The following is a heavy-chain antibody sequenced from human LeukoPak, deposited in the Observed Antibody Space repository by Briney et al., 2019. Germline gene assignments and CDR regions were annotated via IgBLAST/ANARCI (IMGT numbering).Heavy chain of an antibody. CDR1: GLTFSSYS. CDR2: ISSSSSYI. CDR3: ARDQGSGSYYKGDAFDI. V-gene: IGHV3-21*01. D-gene: IGHD3-10*01. J-gene: IGHJ3*02. Sequence: PGGSLRLSCAASGLTFSSYSMNWVRQAPGKGLEWVSSISSSSSYIYYADSVKGRFTISRDNAKNSLYLQMNSLRAEDTAVYYCARDQGSGSYYKGDAFDIWGQGTMVTVSS.